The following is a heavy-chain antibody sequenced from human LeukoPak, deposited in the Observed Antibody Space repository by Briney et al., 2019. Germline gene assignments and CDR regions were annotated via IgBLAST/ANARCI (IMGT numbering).Heavy chain of an antibody. Sequence: SETLSLACAAYGGSFSGYYWSWIRQPPGKGLEWIGEINHSGSTNYNPSLKSRVTISVDTSKNQFSLKLSSVTAADTAVYYCARLSDRDPQHWFDPWGQGILVTVSS. V-gene: IGHV4-34*01. D-gene: IGHD1-14*01. CDR1: GGSFSGYY. CDR3: ARLSDRDPQHWFDP. CDR2: INHSGST. J-gene: IGHJ5*02.